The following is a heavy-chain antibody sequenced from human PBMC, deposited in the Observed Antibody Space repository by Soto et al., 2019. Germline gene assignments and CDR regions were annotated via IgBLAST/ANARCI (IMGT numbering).Heavy chain of an antibody. CDR1: GFTFSIYA. D-gene: IGHD3-10*01. V-gene: IGHV3-23*01. CDR2: VSGSGGST. CDR3: AKDSNAPSYREFDS. Sequence: HPGGSLRLSCAASGFTFSIYAMSWVRQAQGKGLEWVSSVSGSGGSTYYGDSVKGRFTISRDNSKNTLYLQMNSLRAEDTAVYYCAKDSNAPSYREFDSLCQDDLLTISS. J-gene: IGHJ4*02.